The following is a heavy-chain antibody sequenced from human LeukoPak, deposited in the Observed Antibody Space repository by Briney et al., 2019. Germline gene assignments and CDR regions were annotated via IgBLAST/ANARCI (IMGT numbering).Heavy chain of an antibody. D-gene: IGHD4-11*01. CDR3: ARTRLPYYTDV. CDR2: IYHSGST. Sequence: PSETLSLTCTVSGYSISSGYYWGWIRQPPGKGLEWIGSIYHSGSTYYNPPLKSRVTIPVDTSKNQFSLKLSSVTAADTAVYYCARTRLPYYTDVWGKGTTVTVSS. J-gene: IGHJ6*03. V-gene: IGHV4-38-2*02. CDR1: GYSISSGYY.